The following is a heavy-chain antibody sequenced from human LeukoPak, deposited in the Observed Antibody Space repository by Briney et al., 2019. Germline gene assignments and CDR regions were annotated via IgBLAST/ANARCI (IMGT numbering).Heavy chain of an antibody. V-gene: IGHV3-30*02. CDR1: GFTFSSYG. CDR2: IRYDGSNK. CDR3: ENRERGLRFLEWGVFDI. Sequence: GGSLRLSCAASGFTFSSYGMHWVRQAPGKGLEWVAFIRYDGSNKYYADSVKGRFTISRDNSKNTLYLQMNSLRAEDTAVYYWENRERGLRFLEWGVFDIGGQGKMVTVS. D-gene: IGHD3-3*01. J-gene: IGHJ3*02.